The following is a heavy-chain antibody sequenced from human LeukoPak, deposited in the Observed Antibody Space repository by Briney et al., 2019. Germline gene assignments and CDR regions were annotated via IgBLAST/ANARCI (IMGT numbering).Heavy chain of an antibody. CDR3: ARGVFDGYGGNSRDDY. J-gene: IGHJ4*02. CDR2: IYYSGST. CDR1: GFTFSSYW. V-gene: IGHV4-59*01. D-gene: IGHD4-23*01. Sequence: GSLRLSCAASGFTFSSYWMSWIRQPPGKGLEWIGYIYYSGSTNYNPSLKSRVTISVDTSKNQFSLKLSSVTAADTAVYYCARGVFDGYGGNSRDDYWGQGTLVTVSS.